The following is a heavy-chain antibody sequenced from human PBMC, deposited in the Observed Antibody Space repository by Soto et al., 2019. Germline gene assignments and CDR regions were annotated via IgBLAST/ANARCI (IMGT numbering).Heavy chain of an antibody. CDR1: GFTFSSYS. V-gene: IGHV3-21*01. CDR2: ISSSSGYI. J-gene: IGHJ4*02. CDR3: ARDYGDYGVGERPRNYFDY. D-gene: IGHD4-17*01. Sequence: GGSLRLSCAASGFTFSSYSMNWVRQAPGKGLEWVSSISSSSGYIYYADSVKGRFTISRDNAKNSLYLQMNSLRAEDTAVYYCARDYGDYGVGERPRNYFDYWGQGTLVTVSS.